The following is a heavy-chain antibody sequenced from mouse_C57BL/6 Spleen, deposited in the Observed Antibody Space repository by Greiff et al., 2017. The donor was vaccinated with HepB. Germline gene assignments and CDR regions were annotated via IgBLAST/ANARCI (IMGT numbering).Heavy chain of an antibody. CDR2: IYPRSGNT. Sequence: VKLQESGAELARPGASVKLSCKASGYTFTSYGISWVKQRTGQGLEWIGEIYPRSGNTYYNEKFKGKATLTADKSSSTAYMELRSLTSEDSAVYFCAREDYGYDGLWGQGTTLTVSS. CDR3: AREDYGYDGL. D-gene: IGHD2-2*01. CDR1: GYTFTSYG. J-gene: IGHJ2*01. V-gene: IGHV1-81*01.